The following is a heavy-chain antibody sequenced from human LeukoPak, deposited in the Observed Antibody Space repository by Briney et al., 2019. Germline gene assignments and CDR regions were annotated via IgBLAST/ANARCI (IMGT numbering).Heavy chain of an antibody. J-gene: IGHJ5*02. D-gene: IGHD3-10*01. Sequence: GASVKVFCKASGYTFTSYYMHWVRQAPGQGLEWMGIINPSGGSTSYAQKFQGRVTMTRDTSTSTVYMELSSLRSEDTAVYYCARVLNVGDGDYYGSGSYHWFDPWGQGTLVTVSS. CDR2: INPSGGST. V-gene: IGHV1-46*01. CDR3: ARVLNVGDGDYYGSGSYHWFDP. CDR1: GYTFTSYY.